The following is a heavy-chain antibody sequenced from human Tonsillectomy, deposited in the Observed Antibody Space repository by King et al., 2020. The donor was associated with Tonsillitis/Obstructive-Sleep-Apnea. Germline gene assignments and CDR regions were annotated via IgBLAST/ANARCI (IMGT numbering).Heavy chain of an antibody. CDR1: GGSTGSSSYY. Sequence: RQLQESCPGLVKPSETLSLTCTVSGGSTGSSSYYWGWIRPSPGKGLEWIGSIYYDGTTYYNPSLKSRVTISVDTSKNQFSLRLTSVSAADTAVYYCARHVDYTEGYYYCMDVWGKGTTVTVSS. J-gene: IGHJ6*03. CDR2: IYYDGTT. V-gene: IGHV4-39*01. D-gene: IGHD4-11*01. CDR3: ARHVDYTEGYYYCMDV.